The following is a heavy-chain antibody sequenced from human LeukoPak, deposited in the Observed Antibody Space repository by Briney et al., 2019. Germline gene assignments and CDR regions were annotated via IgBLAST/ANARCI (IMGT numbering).Heavy chain of an antibody. CDR2: INPNSGVT. CDR1: GYTFTGYY. V-gene: IGHV1-2*02. J-gene: IGHJ4*02. Sequence: ASVKVSCKASGYTFTGYYMHWVRQAPGQGLEWMGWINPNSGVTNSAQKFQGRVTMTRDTSISTAYMELSRLRSDDTAVYYCAKDPRVSYGDYIIRWGQGTLVIVSS. D-gene: IGHD4-17*01. CDR3: AKDPRVSYGDYIIR.